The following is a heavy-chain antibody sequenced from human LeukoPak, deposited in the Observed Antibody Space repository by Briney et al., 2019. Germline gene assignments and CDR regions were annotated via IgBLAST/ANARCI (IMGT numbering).Heavy chain of an antibody. J-gene: IGHJ5*02. D-gene: IGHD3-22*01. CDR1: GFTFSSYS. Sequence: GGSLRLSCAASGFTFSSYSMNWVRQAPGKGLEWVSSISSSSSYIYYADSVKGRFTISRDNSKNTLYLQMNSLRAEDTAVYYCAREYNTMIEGGADWFDPWGQGTLVTVSS. CDR2: ISSSSSYI. CDR3: AREYNTMIEGGADWFDP. V-gene: IGHV3-21*04.